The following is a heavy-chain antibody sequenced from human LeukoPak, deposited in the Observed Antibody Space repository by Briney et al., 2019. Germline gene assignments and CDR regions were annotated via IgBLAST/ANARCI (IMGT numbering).Heavy chain of an antibody. V-gene: IGHV3-74*03. CDR2: IHNDGSGT. J-gene: IGHJ6*02. D-gene: IGHD1-26*01. CDR1: GFPFVKAW. CDR3: AKSSGSYDSYYYYGMDV. Sequence: PGGSLRLSCAASGFPFVKAWMRWVRQAPGKGLVWVSRIHNDGSGTTYADSVKGRFTISRDNSKNTLYLQMNSLRAEDTAVYYCAKSSGSYDSYYYYGMDVWGQGTTVTVSS.